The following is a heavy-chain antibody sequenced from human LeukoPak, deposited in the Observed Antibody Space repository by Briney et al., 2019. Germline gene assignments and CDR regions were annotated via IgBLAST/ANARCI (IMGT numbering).Heavy chain of an antibody. CDR2: IIPIFGTT. J-gene: IGHJ4*02. CDR3: ARAYPSSLYKGDYVHPYYLDY. D-gene: IGHD4-17*01. CDR1: GGTFSSYA. Sequence: SVKVSCKASGGTFSSYAISWVRQAPGQGLEWMGGIIPIFGTTIYAQKFQGRVTITADKSTSTAYMELGSLRSEDTAVYYCARAYPSSLYKGDYVHPYYLDYWGQGTLVTVSS. V-gene: IGHV1-69*06.